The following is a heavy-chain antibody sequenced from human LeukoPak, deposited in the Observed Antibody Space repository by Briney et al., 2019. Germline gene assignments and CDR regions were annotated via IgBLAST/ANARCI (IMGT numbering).Heavy chain of an antibody. V-gene: IGHV3-30*18. CDR1: GCTFSNYG. CDR3: AKGGEIVATFDYFDY. D-gene: IGHD5-12*01. J-gene: IGHJ4*02. Sequence: GRSLRLSCAASGCTFSNYGMIWVGQAPAKGLEWVAVISDDGSSKYYADSLKGRFSISRDNSKNTLSLQMNSLRVEDPAVYYCAKGGEIVATFDYFDYWGQGTLVTVSS. CDR2: ISDDGSSK.